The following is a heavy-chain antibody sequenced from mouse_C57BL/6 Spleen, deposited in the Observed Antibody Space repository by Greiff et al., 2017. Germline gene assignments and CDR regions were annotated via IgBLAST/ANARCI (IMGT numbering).Heavy chain of an antibody. V-gene: IGHV1-42*01. D-gene: IGHD4-1*01. CDR2: INPSTGGT. Sequence: VHVKQSGPELVKPGASVKISCKASGYSFTGYYMNWVKQSPEKSLEWIGVINPSTGGTTYNQKFKAKATLTVDKSSSTAYMQLKSLTSEDSAVYYCARDWDDWYFDVGGTGTTVTVSS. CDR1: GYSFTGYY. J-gene: IGHJ1*03. CDR3: ARDWDDWYFDV.